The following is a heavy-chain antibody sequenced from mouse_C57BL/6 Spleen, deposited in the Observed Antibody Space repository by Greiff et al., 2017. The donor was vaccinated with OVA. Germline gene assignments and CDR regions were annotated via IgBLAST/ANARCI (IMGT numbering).Heavy chain of an antibody. V-gene: IGHV1-52*01. CDR2: IDPSDSET. J-gene: IGHJ2*01. CDR1: GYTFTSYW. CDR3: ARGGTGGYFDD. Sequence: VQLQQSGAELVRPGSSVKLSCKASGYTFTSYWMHWVKQRPIQGLEWIGNIDPSDSETHYNQKFKDKATLAVDKSSSPAYMQLSSLTSEDSAVYYCARGGTGGYFDDWGKGTTLTVSS. D-gene: IGHD3-3*01.